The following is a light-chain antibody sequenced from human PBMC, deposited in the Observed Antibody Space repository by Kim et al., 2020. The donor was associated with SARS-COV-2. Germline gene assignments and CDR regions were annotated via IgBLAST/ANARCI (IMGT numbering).Light chain of an antibody. CDR3: SSDTRRSTRV. J-gene: IGLJ2*01. CDR2: DIS. CDR1: SNDVGNYYY. V-gene: IGLV2-14*03. Sequence: GQTITISCTGSSNDVGNYYYVSYHQQHRSAPTKLVIYDISRRPSGVSNLFAGSTSGNAAFLIISGLQAEDEADYCCSSDTRRSTRVFGGGTQLTVL.